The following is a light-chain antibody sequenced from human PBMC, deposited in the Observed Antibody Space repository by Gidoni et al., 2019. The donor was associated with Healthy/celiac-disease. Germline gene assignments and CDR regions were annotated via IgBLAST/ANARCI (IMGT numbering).Light chain of an antibody. CDR1: ALPKQY. CDR2: KDS. V-gene: IGLV3-25*02. Sequence: SYELTHPPSVSVSPGQTARITCSGDALPKQYAYWYQQKPGQAPVLVIYKDSERPSGIPERFSGSSSGTTVTLTISGDQAEDEADYYCQSADSSGTYEVFGGGTKLTVL. J-gene: IGLJ2*01. CDR3: QSADSSGTYEV.